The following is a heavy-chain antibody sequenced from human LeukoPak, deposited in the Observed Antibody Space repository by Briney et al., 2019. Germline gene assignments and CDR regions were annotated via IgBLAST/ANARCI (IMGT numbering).Heavy chain of an antibody. J-gene: IGHJ5*02. V-gene: IGHV4-34*01. CDR1: GGSFSGYY. CDR2: INHSGST. D-gene: IGHD6-19*01. Sequence: SETLSLTCAVYGGSFSGYYWSWIRQPPGKGLEWIGKINHSGSTNYNPSLKSRVTISVDTSKNQFSLKLSSVTAADTAVYYCAARYSSGWYSFNWFDPWGQGTLVTVSS. CDR3: AARYSSGWYSFNWFDP.